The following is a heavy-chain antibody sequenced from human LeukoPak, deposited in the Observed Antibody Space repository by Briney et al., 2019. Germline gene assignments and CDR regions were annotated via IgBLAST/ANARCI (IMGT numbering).Heavy chain of an antibody. CDR3: ARDADLKQWDLGY. Sequence: SVKVSCKASGGTFSSYAISWVRQAPGQGLEWMGRIIPILGIANYAQKFQGRVTITADKSTSTAYMELSSLRSEDTAVYYCARDADLKQWDLGYWGQGTLVTVSS. V-gene: IGHV1-69*04. J-gene: IGHJ4*02. CDR2: IIPILGIA. CDR1: GGTFSSYA. D-gene: IGHD6-19*01.